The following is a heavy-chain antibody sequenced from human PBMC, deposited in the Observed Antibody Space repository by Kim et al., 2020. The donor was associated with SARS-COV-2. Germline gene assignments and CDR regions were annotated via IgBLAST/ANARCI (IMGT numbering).Heavy chain of an antibody. V-gene: IGHV3-9*01. CDR3: ATLAGTCYHYYGMDL. CDR2: ISWDGSSI. D-gene: IGHD6-13*01. Sequence: GGSLRLSCAASGFTFNGYAMHWVRQAPGKGLEWVSGISWDGSSIGYADSVKGRFTISRDNAKNSLYLQMNSLRAEDTALYYCATLAGTCYHYYGMDLWG. J-gene: IGHJ6*02. CDR1: GFTFNGYA.